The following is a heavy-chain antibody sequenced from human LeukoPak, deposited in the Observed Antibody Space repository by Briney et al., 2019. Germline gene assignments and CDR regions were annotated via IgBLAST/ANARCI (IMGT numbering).Heavy chain of an antibody. CDR2: MNPNSGNT. Sequence: ASVKVSCKASGYTFSSYDINWVRQATGQGLEWMGWMNPNSGNTGYAQKFQGRLNMTRNTSIDTAYMELSSLRSDDTVVYYCARRVGSGWPVQHWGQGTLVTVSS. V-gene: IGHV1-8*01. J-gene: IGHJ1*01. CDR1: GYTFSSYD. D-gene: IGHD6-19*01. CDR3: ARRVGSGWPVQH.